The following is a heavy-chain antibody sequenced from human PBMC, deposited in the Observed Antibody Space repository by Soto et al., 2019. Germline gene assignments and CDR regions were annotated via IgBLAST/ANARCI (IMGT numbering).Heavy chain of an antibody. D-gene: IGHD4-17*01. V-gene: IGHV1-69*01. J-gene: IGHJ6*02. CDR1: GGTFSSYA. CDR3: ARDPTMTTLLTRGRYYYYGMDV. CDR2: IIPIFGTA. Sequence: QVQLVQSGAEVKKPGSSVKVSCKASGGTFSSYAISWVRQAPGQGLEWMGGIIPIFGTANYAQKFQGRVTITADESTSTAYMELSSLRSEDTAVYYCARDPTMTTLLTRGRYYYYGMDVWGQGTTVTVPS.